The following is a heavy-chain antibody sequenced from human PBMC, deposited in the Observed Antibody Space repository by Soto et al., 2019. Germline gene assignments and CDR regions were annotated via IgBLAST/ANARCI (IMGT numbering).Heavy chain of an antibody. CDR3: ATGRHSLDY. J-gene: IGHJ4*02. CDR1: GFTFSSYG. V-gene: IGHV3-30*03. Sequence: QVQLVESGGDVVQPGRSLRLSCAASGFTFSSYGMHWVRQAPGKGLEWVAVISYDGSNKYYADSVKGRFTISRDNSKNTLYLQMNSLRAEDTAVYYCATGRHSLDYWGQGTLVTVSS. CDR2: ISYDGSNK.